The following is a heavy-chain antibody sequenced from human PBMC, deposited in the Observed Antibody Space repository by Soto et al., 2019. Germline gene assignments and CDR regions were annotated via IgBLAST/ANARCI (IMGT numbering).Heavy chain of an antibody. J-gene: IGHJ4*02. Sequence: EVQLVESGGGLVKPGGSLRLSCAASGFTFSTYTLNWVRQAPGKGLEWVSSSSSGSSYIYYAVSVKGRFTISRDNAKNSLYLQMNSLRAEDTAVYYCASGVYYFDYWGQGTLVTVSS. CDR2: SSSGSSYI. V-gene: IGHV3-21*01. CDR1: GFTFSTYT. CDR3: ASGVYYFDY.